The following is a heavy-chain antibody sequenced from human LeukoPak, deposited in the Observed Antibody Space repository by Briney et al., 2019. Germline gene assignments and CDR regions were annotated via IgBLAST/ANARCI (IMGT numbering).Heavy chain of an antibody. V-gene: IGHV1-18*01. Sequence: ASVKVSCKASGYTFTSYGISWVRQAPGQGLEWMGWISAYNGNTNYAQKLQGRVTMTTDTSTSTAYLELRSLRSDDTAVYYCARGPVMTTVTTHAMTQPHYYYYGMDVWGQGTTVTVSS. CDR2: ISAYNGNT. D-gene: IGHD4-17*01. CDR3: ARGPVMTTVTTHAMTQPHYYYYGMDV. J-gene: IGHJ6*02. CDR1: GYTFTSYG.